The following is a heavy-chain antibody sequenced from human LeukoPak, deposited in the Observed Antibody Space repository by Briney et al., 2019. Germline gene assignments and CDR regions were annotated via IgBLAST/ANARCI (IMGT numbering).Heavy chain of an antibody. J-gene: IGHJ4*02. CDR2: INPNSGGT. Sequence: GASVKVSCKASGYTFTGYYIHWVRQAPGQGLEWMGWINPNSGGTNYAQKFQGRVTMTRDTSIGTAYMELSRLRSDDTAVYYCARVLERHFDYWGQGTLVTVSP. D-gene: IGHD1-1*01. V-gene: IGHV1-2*02. CDR1: GYTFTGYY. CDR3: ARVLERHFDY.